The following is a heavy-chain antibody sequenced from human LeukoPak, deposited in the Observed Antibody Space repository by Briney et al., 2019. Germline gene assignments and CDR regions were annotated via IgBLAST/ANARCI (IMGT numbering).Heavy chain of an antibody. D-gene: IGHD3-22*01. CDR2: ISSTTTYI. Sequence: GGSLRLSCAASGFTFSRYSMNWVRQAPGMGLEWVSSISSTTTYIYYADSVKGRFTISRDNAKNSLYLQMNSLRTEDTAVYYCARDRKIVVGFAFDIWGQGTLVTVSS. J-gene: IGHJ3*02. CDR3: ARDRKIVVGFAFDI. V-gene: IGHV3-21*01. CDR1: GFTFSRYS.